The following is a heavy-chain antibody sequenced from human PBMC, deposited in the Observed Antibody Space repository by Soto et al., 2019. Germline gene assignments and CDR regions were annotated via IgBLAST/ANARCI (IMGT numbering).Heavy chain of an antibody. V-gene: IGHV1-8*01. D-gene: IGHD3-9*01. Sequence: ASVKASCKASGYTFTSYDINWVRQATEQGLEWMGWMNPNSGNTGYAQKFQGRVTMTRDTSTSTVYMELSSLRSEDTAVYYCARNDILTGYSTYYFDYWGQGTLVTVSS. J-gene: IGHJ4*02. CDR3: ARNDILTGYSTYYFDY. CDR1: GYTFTSYD. CDR2: MNPNSGNT.